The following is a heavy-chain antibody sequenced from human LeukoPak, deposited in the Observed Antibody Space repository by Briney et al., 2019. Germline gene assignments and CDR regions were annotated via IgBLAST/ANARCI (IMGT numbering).Heavy chain of an antibody. CDR1: EFTFSSYW. Sequence: GGSLRLSCAASEFTFSSYWMSWVRQAPGKGLEWVANIKQDGSERNYVDSVKGRFTISRDNAKNSLYLQMYSLRAEDTAVYYCARDGGWYRDYWGQGTLVTVSS. CDR3: ARDGGWYRDY. J-gene: IGHJ4*02. CDR2: IKQDGSER. D-gene: IGHD6-19*01. V-gene: IGHV3-7*01.